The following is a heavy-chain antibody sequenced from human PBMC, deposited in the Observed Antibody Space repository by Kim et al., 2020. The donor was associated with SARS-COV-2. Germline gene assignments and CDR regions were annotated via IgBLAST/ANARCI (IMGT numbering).Heavy chain of an antibody. J-gene: IGHJ3*02. Sequence: GGSLRLSCAASGFTFSSYGMHWVRQAPGKGLEWVAVISYDGSNKYYADSVKGRFTISRDNSKNTLYLQINSLRAEDTAVYDCAKEAIAGSTRKHDAFDIWGQGTMVTVSS. CDR3: AKEAIAGSTRKHDAFDI. D-gene: IGHD2-2*01. CDR2: ISYDGSNK. V-gene: IGHV3-30*18. CDR1: GFTFSSYG.